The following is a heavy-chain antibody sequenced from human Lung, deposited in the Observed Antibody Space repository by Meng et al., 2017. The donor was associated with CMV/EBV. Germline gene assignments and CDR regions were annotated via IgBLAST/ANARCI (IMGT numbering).Heavy chain of an antibody. CDR3: TRTWLTGDTYYFDY. V-gene: IGHV3-49*04. Sequence: GESXKISXAASGFAFDDYAMSWVRQAPGKGLEWVSFIRSKSYGGTTLYAASVKGRFTISRDDSKGVAYLQMNSLRTEDTAIYYCTRTWLTGDTYYFDYWGQGTXVTVSS. D-gene: IGHD7-27*01. CDR1: GFAFDDYA. J-gene: IGHJ4*02. CDR2: IRSKSYGGTT.